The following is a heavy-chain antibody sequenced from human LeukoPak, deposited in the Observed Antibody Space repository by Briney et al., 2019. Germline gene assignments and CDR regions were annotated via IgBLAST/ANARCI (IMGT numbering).Heavy chain of an antibody. CDR3: ARLLPAALEDY. D-gene: IGHD2-2*01. CDR2: IYSGGST. J-gene: IGHJ4*02. CDR1: GFTVSSNY. V-gene: IGHV3-66*02. Sequence: PGGSLRLSCAASGFTVSSNYMSWVRQAPGKGLEWVSVIYSGGSTYYADSVKGRFTISRDNSKNTLYLQMNSLRAEDTAVYYCARLLPAALEDYWGQGTLVTVPS.